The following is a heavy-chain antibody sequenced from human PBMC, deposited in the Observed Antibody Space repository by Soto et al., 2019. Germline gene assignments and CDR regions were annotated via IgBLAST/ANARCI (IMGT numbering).Heavy chain of an antibody. J-gene: IGHJ4*02. Sequence: SETLSLTCTVSGGSISSYYWSWIRQPPGKGLEWIGYIYYSGSTNYNPSLKSRVTISVDTSKNQFSLKLSSVTVEDTAVYYCATSYGNAWYTDWGQGTQVTVSS. CDR1: GGSISSYY. V-gene: IGHV4-59*01. CDR2: IYYSGST. CDR3: ATSYGNAWYTD. D-gene: IGHD6-13*01.